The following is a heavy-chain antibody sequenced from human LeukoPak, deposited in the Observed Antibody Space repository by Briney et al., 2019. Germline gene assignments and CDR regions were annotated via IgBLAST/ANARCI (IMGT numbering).Heavy chain of an antibody. Sequence: GGSLRLSCAASGFTFSNYAMNWVRQAPGKGLEWVSSISSGTSYIYYADSVKGRFTISRDNAKNSLYLQMSSLRAEDTAVYYCARGRSTIVRSFDYWGQGTLVTVSS. CDR3: ARGRSTIVRSFDY. CDR1: GFTFSNYA. J-gene: IGHJ4*02. V-gene: IGHV3-21*01. D-gene: IGHD1-26*01. CDR2: ISSGTSYI.